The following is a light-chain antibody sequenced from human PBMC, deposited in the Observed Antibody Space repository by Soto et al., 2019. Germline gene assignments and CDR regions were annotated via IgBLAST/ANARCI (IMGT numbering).Light chain of an antibody. CDR1: QSLLHITGETF. J-gene: IGKJ5*01. CDR2: EVS. V-gene: IGKV2D-29*02. CDR3: MQSTQLPPT. Sequence: DVVMTQTQLSLSVAPGQPASISCKSSQSLLHITGETFLFWYLQKPGQSPQLLIYEVSTRVSGVPDRFSGSGSGTDFTLEISRVETDDVGIYYCMQSTQLPPTFGQGRLLEI.